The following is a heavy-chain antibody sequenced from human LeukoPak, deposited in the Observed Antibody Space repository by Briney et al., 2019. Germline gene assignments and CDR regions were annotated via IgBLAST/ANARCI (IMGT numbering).Heavy chain of an antibody. J-gene: IGHJ4*02. V-gene: IGHV4-38-2*02. CDR1: GYSISSGYY. CDR2: IYHSGST. CDR3: ATSGSYFSFDY. D-gene: IGHD1-26*01. Sequence: SETLSLTCTVSGYSISSGYYWGWIRQPPGKGLEWIGYIYHSGSTYYNPSLKSRVTISVDTSKNQFSLKLSSVTAADTAVYYCATSGSYFSFDYWGQGTLVTVSS.